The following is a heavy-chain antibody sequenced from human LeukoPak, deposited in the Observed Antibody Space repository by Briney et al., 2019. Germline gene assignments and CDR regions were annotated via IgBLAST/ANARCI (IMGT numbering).Heavy chain of an antibody. D-gene: IGHD5/OR15-5a*01. Sequence: SETLSLTCTVSGGSISSDDYYWSCFRQPAGKGLEWIGRIYASGRSNYNPSLNSRRTISMDTSKTQFALMRSSVTATDSAVYYCARECVSGGQGTLVTVSS. V-gene: IGHV4-61*02. CDR2: IYASGRS. CDR3: ARECVS. CDR1: GGSISSDDYY. J-gene: IGHJ4*02.